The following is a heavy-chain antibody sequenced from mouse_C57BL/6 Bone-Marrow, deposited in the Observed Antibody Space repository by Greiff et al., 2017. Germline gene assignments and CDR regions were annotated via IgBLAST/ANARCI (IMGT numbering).Heavy chain of an antibody. V-gene: IGHV10-1*01. J-gene: IGHJ1*03. CDR3: VRHTVERWYFDV. D-gene: IGHD1-1*01. CDR2: IRSKSNNYAT. Sequence: EVQGVESGGGLVQPKGSLKLSCAASGFSFNTYAMNWVRQAPGKGLEWVARIRSKSNNYATYYADSVKDRFTISRDDSESMLYLQMNNLKTEDTAMYYCVRHTVERWYFDVWGTGTTVTVSS. CDR1: GFSFNTYA.